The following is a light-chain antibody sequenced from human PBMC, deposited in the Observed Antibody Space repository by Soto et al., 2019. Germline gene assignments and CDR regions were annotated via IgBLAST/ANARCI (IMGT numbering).Light chain of an antibody. CDR1: SSNIGTDYD. Sequence: QSVLTQPPSVSGAPGQRVTISCAGSSSNIGTDYDVHWYQQLPGTAPKLLIYRNINRPSGVPDRFSGSRSGTSASLAITGLQPEDEADYYCQSYDSSLSGVVFGGGTKVTVL. J-gene: IGLJ2*01. V-gene: IGLV1-40*01. CDR3: QSYDSSLSGVV. CDR2: RNI.